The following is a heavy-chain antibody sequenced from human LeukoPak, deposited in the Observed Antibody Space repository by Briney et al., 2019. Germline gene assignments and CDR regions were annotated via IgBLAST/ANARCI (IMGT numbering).Heavy chain of an antibody. V-gene: IGHV3-23*01. D-gene: IGHD2-15*01. CDR2: ISSSSGAI. CDR3: AQKGGTDH. J-gene: IGHJ4*02. Sequence: GGSLRLSCAASGFTFSSYAMSWVHQAPGKGLEWVSAISSSSGAIYYADSVKGRFTISRDNAKNSLYLQMSSLRDEDTAIYYCAQKGGTDHWGQGTLVTVSS. CDR1: GFTFSSYA.